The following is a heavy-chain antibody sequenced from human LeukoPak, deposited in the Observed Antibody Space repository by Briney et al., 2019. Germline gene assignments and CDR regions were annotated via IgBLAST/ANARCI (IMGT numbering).Heavy chain of an antibody. V-gene: IGHV3-23*01. J-gene: IGHJ4*02. CDR2: ISGSGGST. D-gene: IGHD3-10*01. CDR1: GFTFSSYA. Sequence: GGSLILSCAASGFTFSSYAMSWVRQAPGKGLEWVSAISGSGGSTYYADSVKGRFTISRANSKNTLYLQMYSLRAEDTAVYYCAKDTLWFGELSYWGQGTLVTVSS. CDR3: AKDTLWFGELSY.